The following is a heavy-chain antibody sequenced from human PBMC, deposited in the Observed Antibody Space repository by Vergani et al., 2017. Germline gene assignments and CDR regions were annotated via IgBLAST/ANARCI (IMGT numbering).Heavy chain of an antibody. J-gene: IGHJ3*02. CDR1: GYNFTNYW. Sequence: EVQLVQSGAEVKKPGESLKISCKGSGYNFTNYWIGWVRQMPGKGLEWMGIIDSDTRYSPSFQGQVTISVDMSISTAYLQWSSLKASDTAMYYCARHGYYDSSGYYSPGAFDIWGQGTMVTVSS. CDR3: ARHGYYDSSGYYSPGAFDI. V-gene: IGHV5-51*01. D-gene: IGHD3-22*01. CDR2: IDSDT.